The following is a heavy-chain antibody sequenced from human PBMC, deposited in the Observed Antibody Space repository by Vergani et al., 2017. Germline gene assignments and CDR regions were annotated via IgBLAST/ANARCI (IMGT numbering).Heavy chain of an antibody. V-gene: IGHV4-39*01. CDR1: GASIRSSNYY. J-gene: IGHJ5*02. Sequence: QLQLQESGPGLVKPSATLSLTCSVSGASIRSSNYYWGWIRQPPGKGLDWIASNYYSGSTYYNPSLKSRVTISVDTSKNQFSLKLSSVTAADTAVYFCARHSTVEWLVKLGWIDPWGQGILVTVSS. D-gene: IGHD6-19*01. CDR3: ARHSTVEWLVKLGWIDP. CDR2: NYYSGST.